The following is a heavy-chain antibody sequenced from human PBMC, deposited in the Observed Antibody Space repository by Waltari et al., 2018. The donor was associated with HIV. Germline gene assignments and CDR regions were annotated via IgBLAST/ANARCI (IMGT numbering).Heavy chain of an antibody. Sequence: EVQLVESGGGFVRTGGSLRLSGVASGLTFSNAWWSWVRSYPGKGLELVGRIKSKTDGGTTDYAAPVKGRFSISRDDSKNTLYMEMNSLKTEDTALYYCTTGFRVPAATLLNAFDIWGQGTLVTVSS. CDR3: TTGFRVPAATLLNAFDI. V-gene: IGHV3-15*01. D-gene: IGHD2-2*01. J-gene: IGHJ3*02. CDR2: IKSKTDGGTT. CDR1: GLTFSNAW.